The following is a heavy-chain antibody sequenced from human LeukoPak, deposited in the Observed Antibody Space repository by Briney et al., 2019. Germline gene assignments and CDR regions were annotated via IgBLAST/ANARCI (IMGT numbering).Heavy chain of an antibody. D-gene: IGHD6-13*01. V-gene: IGHV3-48*04. J-gene: IGHJ3*02. CDR2: ISSSSSTI. CDR3: ARDPDRRIAAGPLTNAFDI. CDR1: GFTFSSYS. Sequence: GGSLRLSCAASGFTFSSYSMNWVRQAPGKGLEWVSYISSSSSTIYYADSVKGRFTISRDNAKNSLYLQMNSLRAEDTAVYYCARDPDRRIAAGPLTNAFDIWGQGTMVTVSS.